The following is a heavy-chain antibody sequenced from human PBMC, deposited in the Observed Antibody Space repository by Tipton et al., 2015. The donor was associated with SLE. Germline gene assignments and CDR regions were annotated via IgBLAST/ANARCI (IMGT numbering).Heavy chain of an antibody. V-gene: IGHV4-59*11. CDR3: ARGFNIVPRAWFDP. CDR2: IYHSGST. J-gene: IGHJ5*02. D-gene: IGHD2-8*01. CDR1: GGSISSHY. Sequence: TLSLTCTVSGGSISSHYWSWIRQPPGKGLEWIGSIYHSGSTNYNPSLKSRVTISVDTSKNQFSLKLSSVTAADTAVYYCARGFNIVPRAWFDPWGQGTLVTVSS.